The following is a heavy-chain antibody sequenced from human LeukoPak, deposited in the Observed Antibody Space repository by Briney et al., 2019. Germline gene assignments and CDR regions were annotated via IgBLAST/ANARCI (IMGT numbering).Heavy chain of an antibody. CDR2: IYYSGST. J-gene: IGHJ6*03. CDR1: GGSISSYY. Sequence: NPSETLSLTCTVSGGSISSYYWSWIRQPPGKGLEWIGYIYYSGSTNYNPSLKSRVTISVDTSKNQFSLKLSSVTAADTAVYYCARVLPEAILYYYYYMDVWGKGTTVTVSS. D-gene: IGHD3-9*01. V-gene: IGHV4-59*01. CDR3: ARVLPEAILYYYYYMDV.